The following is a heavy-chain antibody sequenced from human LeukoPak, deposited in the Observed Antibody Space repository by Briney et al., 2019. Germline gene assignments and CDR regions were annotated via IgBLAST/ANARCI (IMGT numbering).Heavy chain of an antibody. D-gene: IGHD3-3*01. J-gene: IGHJ4*02. Sequence: SETLSLTCTVSGGSISSYYWSWIRQPPGKGLEWIGYIYYSGSTNYNPSLKRGVTISVDTSKNQFSLKLSSVTAADTAVYYCARAGITIFGFDYWGQGTLVTVSS. V-gene: IGHV4-59*01. CDR3: ARAGITIFGFDY. CDR1: GGSISSYY. CDR2: IYYSGST.